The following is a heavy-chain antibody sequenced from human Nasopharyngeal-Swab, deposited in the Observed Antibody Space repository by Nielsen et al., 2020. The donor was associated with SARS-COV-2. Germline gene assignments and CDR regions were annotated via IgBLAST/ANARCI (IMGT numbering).Heavy chain of an antibody. CDR3: AGRAAAGNYYYYGMDV. CDR2: IYYSGST. CDR1: GGSISSYY. V-gene: IGHV4-59*01. D-gene: IGHD6-13*01. J-gene: IGHJ6*02. Sequence: SETLSLTCTVSGGSISSYYWSWIRQPPGKGLEWIGYIYYSGSTNYNPSLKSRVTISVDTSKNQFSLKLSSVTAADTAVYYCAGRAAAGNYYYYGMDVWGQGTTVTVSS.